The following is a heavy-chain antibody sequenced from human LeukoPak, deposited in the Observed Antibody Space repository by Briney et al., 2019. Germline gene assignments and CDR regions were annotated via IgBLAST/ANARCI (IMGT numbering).Heavy chain of an antibody. D-gene: IGHD3-10*01. V-gene: IGHV3-23*01. Sequence: GGSLRLSCAASGFTFSSYDMSWVRQAPGKGLEWVSAISGSGGSTYYADSVKGRFTISRDNSKNTLYLQMNSLRAEDTAVYYCAGGSGSYHPLYYYYMYVWGKGTTVTVSS. CDR2: ISGSGGST. J-gene: IGHJ6*03. CDR1: GFTFSSYD. CDR3: AGGSGSYHPLYYYYMYV.